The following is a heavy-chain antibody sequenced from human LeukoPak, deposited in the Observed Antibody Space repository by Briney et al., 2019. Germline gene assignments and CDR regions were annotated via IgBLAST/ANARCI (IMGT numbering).Heavy chain of an antibody. CDR3: VKVGVVRILRGELDY. CDR1: KFLLVDLV. CDR2: ISSTGIST. Sequence: GSLRLSFANSKFLLVDLVIYWVGQAPGKGLEYVAAISSTGISTYYADSVKGRFTISRDNSKNMLYLQMSSLRAEDTALYYCVKVGVVRILRGELDYWGQGTLVTVSS. J-gene: IGHJ4*02. V-gene: IGHV3-64D*06. D-gene: IGHD3-3*01.